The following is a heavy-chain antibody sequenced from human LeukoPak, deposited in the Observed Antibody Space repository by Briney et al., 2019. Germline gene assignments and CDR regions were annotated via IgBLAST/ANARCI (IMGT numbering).Heavy chain of an antibody. CDR1: GFDFSGFY. V-gene: IGHV3-73*01. D-gene: IGHD2-15*01. J-gene: IGHJ4*02. CDR2: IRSKPSSYTT. CDR3: TRQDCSGGSCYYVDY. Sequence: GGSPRLSCAASGFDFSGFYMHWVSQASGRGLEWVGLIRSKPSSYTTVYAASVKGRFTISRDDSKNTAYLQMNSLKAEDTAVYYCTRQDCSGGSCYYVDYWGQGNPVTVSS.